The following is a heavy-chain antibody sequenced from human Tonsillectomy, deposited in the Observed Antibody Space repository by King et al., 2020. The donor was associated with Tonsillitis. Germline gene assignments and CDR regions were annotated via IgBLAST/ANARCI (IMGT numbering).Heavy chain of an antibody. CDR3: ARDPYYYDSSGYYANYYFDY. D-gene: IGHD3-22*01. Sequence: QLVQSGAEVKKPGASVKVSCKASGYTFTSYYMHWVRQAPGQGLEWMGIINPSGGSTSYAQKFQGRVTMTRDTSTSTVYMELSSLRSEDTAVYYCARDPYYYDSSGYYANYYFDYGGRGTLVTVS. CDR1: GYTFTSYY. V-gene: IGHV1-46*01. CDR2: INPSGGST. J-gene: IGHJ4*02.